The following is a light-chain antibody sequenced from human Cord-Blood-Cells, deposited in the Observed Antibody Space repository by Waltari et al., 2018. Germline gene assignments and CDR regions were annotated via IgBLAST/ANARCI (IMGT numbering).Light chain of an antibody. CDR2: WAS. V-gene: IGKV4-1*01. Sequence: DIVMTQSPDSLAVSLGERATINCKSSQSVLYRSNYKNYLAWYQQKPGQAPKLLIYWASTRESGVPDRFSGSGSGTDFTLTSSSLQAEDVAVYYCQQHYFGQGTKLEIK. CDR3: QQHY. CDR1: QSVLYRSNYKNY. J-gene: IGKJ2*01.